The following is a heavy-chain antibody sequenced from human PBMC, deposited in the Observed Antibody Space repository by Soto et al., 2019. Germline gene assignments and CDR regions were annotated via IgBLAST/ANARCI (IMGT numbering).Heavy chain of an antibody. D-gene: IGHD3-22*01. J-gene: IGHJ3*02. CDR1: GGTFSSYA. Sequence: GASVKVSCKASGGTFSSYAISWVRQAPGQGLEWMGGIIPIFGTANYAQKFQGRVTITADESTSTAYMELSSLRSEDTAVYYCERDPGYSAAFDIWGQGTMVTVSS. V-gene: IGHV1-69*13. CDR3: ERDPGYSAAFDI. CDR2: IIPIFGTA.